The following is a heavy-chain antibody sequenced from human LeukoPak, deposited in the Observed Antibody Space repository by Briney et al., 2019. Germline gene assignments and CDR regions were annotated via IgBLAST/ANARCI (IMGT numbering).Heavy chain of an antibody. CDR1: GFTFSDYY. J-gene: IGHJ4*02. V-gene: IGHV3-11*01. CDR2: ISSSGSTI. D-gene: IGHD3-16*02. Sequence: GGSLRLSCAASGFTFSDYYMSWLRQAPGKGLEWVSYISSSGSTIYYADSVKGRFTISRDNAKNSLYLQMNSLRAEDTAVYYCARDRYDYVWGSYRYIDYWGQGTLVTVSS. CDR3: ARDRYDYVWGSYRYIDY.